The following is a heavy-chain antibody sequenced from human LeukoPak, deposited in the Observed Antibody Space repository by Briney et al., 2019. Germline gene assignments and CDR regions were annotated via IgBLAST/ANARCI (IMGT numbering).Heavy chain of an antibody. CDR3: ARAFGVVIYFDY. CDR2: INHSGST. Sequence: SQTLSLTCTVSGNSISSGDNYWSWIRQPAGKGLEWIGEINHSGSTNYNPSLKSRVTISVDTSKNQFSLKLSSVTAADTAVYYCARAFGVVIYFDYWGQGTLVTVSS. V-gene: IGHV4-61*09. CDR1: GNSISSGDNY. J-gene: IGHJ4*02. D-gene: IGHD3-3*01.